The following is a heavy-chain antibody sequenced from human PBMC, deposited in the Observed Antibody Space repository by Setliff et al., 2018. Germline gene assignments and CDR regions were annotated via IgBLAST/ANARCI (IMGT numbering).Heavy chain of an antibody. V-gene: IGHV4-31*03. CDR3: ARVPRFTDMRNAFDI. CDR2: IYYSGST. D-gene: IGHD2-15*01. Sequence: SETLSLTCTVSGGSISSGGYYWSWIRQHPGKGLEWIGYIYYSGSTYYNPSLKSRVTISVDTSKNQFSLKLSSVTAADTAVYYCARVPRFTDMRNAFDIWGQGTMGTVSS. J-gene: IGHJ3*02. CDR1: GGSISSGGYY.